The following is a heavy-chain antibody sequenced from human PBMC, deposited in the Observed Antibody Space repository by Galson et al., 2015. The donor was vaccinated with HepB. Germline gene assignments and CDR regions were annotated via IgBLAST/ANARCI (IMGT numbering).Heavy chain of an antibody. J-gene: IGHJ4*02. CDR2: INHSGSP. CDR1: GGSFSDYY. V-gene: IGHV4-34*01. D-gene: IGHD3/OR15-3a*01. CDR3: ARYFRTGYYSFDY. Sequence: SETLSLTCAVSGGSFSDYYWSWIRQPPGKGLEWIGEINHSGSPNYNPSLKRRVTISADTSKNQFSLKLSSVTAADTAVYYCARYFRTGYYSFDYWGQGTLVTVSS.